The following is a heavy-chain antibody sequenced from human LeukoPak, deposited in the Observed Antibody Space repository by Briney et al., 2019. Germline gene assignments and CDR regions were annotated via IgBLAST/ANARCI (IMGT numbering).Heavy chain of an antibody. Sequence: ASVKVSCKASGYTFTGYYMHWVRQAPGQGLEWMGWISAYNGNTNYAQKLQGRVTMTTDTSTSTAYMELRSLRSDDTAVYYCARVMDYYDSSGYYSHDYWGQGTLVTVSS. CDR2: ISAYNGNT. V-gene: IGHV1-18*04. J-gene: IGHJ4*02. CDR1: GYTFTGYY. D-gene: IGHD3-22*01. CDR3: ARVMDYYDSSGYYSHDY.